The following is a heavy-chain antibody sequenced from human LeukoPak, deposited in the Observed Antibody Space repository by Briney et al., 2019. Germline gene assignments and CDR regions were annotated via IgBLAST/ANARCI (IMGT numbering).Heavy chain of an antibody. CDR1: GFTFSDYA. CDR3: AKVQKSGDYWDFFDY. J-gene: IGHJ4*02. Sequence: GGSLRLSCAASGFTFSDYALSWVRQAPGKGLEWVSAIGGSGGRIYYADSVRGRFTISRDSSKSMLYLHMNSLRAEDTALYYCAKVQKSGDYWDFFDYWGQGTLVTVSS. D-gene: IGHD1-26*01. CDR2: IGGSGGRI. V-gene: IGHV3-23*01.